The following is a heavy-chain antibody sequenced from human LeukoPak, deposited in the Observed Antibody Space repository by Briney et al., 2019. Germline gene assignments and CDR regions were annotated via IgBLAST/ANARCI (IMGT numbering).Heavy chain of an antibody. D-gene: IGHD4-17*01. CDR2: SIPIFVTA. CDR1: GGTFSSYA. CDR3: ARSHDYGDYRAVDGMDV. Sequence: SVQDSCKASGGTFSSYAISWVRQAPGQGLEWMGGSIPIFVTANYAQTFQGRVTITADESTSTAYMELSSLRSEDTAVYYCARSHDYGDYRAVDGMDVWGQGTTVTVSS. J-gene: IGHJ6*02. V-gene: IGHV1-69*01.